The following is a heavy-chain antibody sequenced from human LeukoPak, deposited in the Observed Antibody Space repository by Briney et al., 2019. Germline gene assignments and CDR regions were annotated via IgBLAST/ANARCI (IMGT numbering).Heavy chain of an antibody. CDR2: INHSGST. CDR1: GGSFSGYY. D-gene: IGHD2-2*02. J-gene: IGHJ4*02. Sequence: KPSETLSLTCAVYGGSFSGYYWSWIRQPPGKGLEWIGEINHSGSTNYNPSLKSRVTISVDTSKNQFSLKLSSVTAADTAVYYCARGGGVLYDYWGQGTLVTVSS. CDR3: ARGGGVLYDY. V-gene: IGHV4-34*01.